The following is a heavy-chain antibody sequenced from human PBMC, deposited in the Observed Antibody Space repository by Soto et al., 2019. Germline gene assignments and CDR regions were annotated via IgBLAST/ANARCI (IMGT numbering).Heavy chain of an antibody. V-gene: IGHV3-30-3*01. CDR1: GFTFSSYA. Sequence: QVQLVESGGGVVQPGRSLRLSCAASGFTFSSYAMHWVRQAPGKGLEWVAVISYDGSNKYYADSVQGRFTISRDNSKNTLYLQMNSLRAEDTAVYYCASLIDYWGQGTLVTVSS. CDR3: ASLIDY. CDR2: ISYDGSNK. J-gene: IGHJ4*02.